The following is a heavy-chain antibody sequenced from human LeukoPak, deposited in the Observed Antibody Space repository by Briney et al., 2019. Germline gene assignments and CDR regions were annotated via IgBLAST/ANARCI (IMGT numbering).Heavy chain of an antibody. CDR1: GGTFSSYA. CDR2: IIPILGIA. CDR3: ESYYDILTGDFP. J-gene: IGHJ5*02. D-gene: IGHD3-9*01. V-gene: IGHV1-69*04. Sequence: SVKVSCKASGGTFSSYAISWVRQAPGQGLEWMGRIIPILGIANYAQKFQGRVTITADKSTSTAYMELSSLRSEDTAVYYPESYYDILTGDFPGGQGTLVTVSS.